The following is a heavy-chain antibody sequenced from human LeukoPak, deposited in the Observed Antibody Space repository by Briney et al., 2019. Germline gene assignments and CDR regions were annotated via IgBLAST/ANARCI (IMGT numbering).Heavy chain of an antibody. V-gene: IGHV3-23*01. CDR1: GFTFSSYA. Sequence: PGGSLRLSCAASGFTFSSYAMTWVRQAPGKGLEWVSVISGSGVTTYYADSVKGRFTISRDNSKNTLYLQMNSLRAEDTAVYYCAKRERPTRYFDYWGQGTLVTVSS. CDR2: ISGSGVTT. J-gene: IGHJ4*02. CDR3: AKRERPTRYFDY. D-gene: IGHD1-1*01.